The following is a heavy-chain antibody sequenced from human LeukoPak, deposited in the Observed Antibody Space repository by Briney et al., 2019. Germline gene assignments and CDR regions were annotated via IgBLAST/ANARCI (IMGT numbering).Heavy chain of an antibody. J-gene: IGHJ4*02. CDR3: AKGDYGEPFDY. CDR1: GLTFNTYA. CDR2: ISGSGGST. Sequence: PGGSLRISCAASGLTFNTYALSLVGQAPGQGLQWVSTISGSGGSTYYADSVKGRFTISRDNSRNTLYLQMNSLRAEDTAVYYCAKGDYGEPFDYWGQGTLVTVSS. V-gene: IGHV3-23*01. D-gene: IGHD4-17*01.